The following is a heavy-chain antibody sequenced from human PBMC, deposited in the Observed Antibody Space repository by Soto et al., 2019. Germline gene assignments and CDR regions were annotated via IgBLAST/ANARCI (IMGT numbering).Heavy chain of an antibody. CDR3: ARDHFGSLLLPHYYYYMDV. CDR2: ISAYIGNT. CDR1: GYTFTSYG. V-gene: IGHV1-18*01. J-gene: IGHJ6*03. Sequence: QVQLVQSGAEVKKPGASVKVSCKASGYTFTSYGISWVRQAPGQGLEWMGWISAYIGNTNYAQKLQGRATMTTDTSTSTAYMELRSLRSDDTAVYYCARDHFGSLLLPHYYYYMDVWGKGTTVTVSS. D-gene: IGHD2-15*01.